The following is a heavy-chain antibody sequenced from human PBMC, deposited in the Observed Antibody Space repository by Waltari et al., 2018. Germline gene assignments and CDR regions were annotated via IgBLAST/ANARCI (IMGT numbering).Heavy chain of an antibody. Sequence: QVQLVQSGAEVKKPGASVKVSCKASGYTFTSYDIKWVRRATGQGLEWMGWMNPNSGNTGYAQKFQGRVTMTRNTSISTAYMELSSLRSEDTAVYYCARYHYYDSSGYYGDAFDIWGQGTMVTVSS. CDR3: ARYHYYDSSGYYGDAFDI. J-gene: IGHJ3*02. CDR2: MNPNSGNT. D-gene: IGHD3-22*01. CDR1: GYTFTSYD. V-gene: IGHV1-8*01.